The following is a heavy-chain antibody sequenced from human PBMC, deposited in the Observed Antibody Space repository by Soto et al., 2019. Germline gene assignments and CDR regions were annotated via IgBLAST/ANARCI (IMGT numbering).Heavy chain of an antibody. CDR1: GYTFSNYG. V-gene: IGHV1-18*01. CDR2: IGPYDRKT. J-gene: IGHJ4*02. CDR3: ARDPSGDVVPAASDS. Sequence: HVQLVQSGAEVKTPGASVKVSCRTSGYTFSNYGISWVRQAPGQGLEWMGWIGPYDRKTDYAQNFQGRVTMTADTSTSTAYMELRSLRSDDTAVYYCARDPSGDVVPAASDSWGQVTLVTVSS. D-gene: IGHD2-2*01.